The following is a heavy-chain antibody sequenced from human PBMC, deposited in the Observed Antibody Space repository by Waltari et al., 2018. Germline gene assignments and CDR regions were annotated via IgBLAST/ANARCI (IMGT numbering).Heavy chain of an antibody. V-gene: IGHV4-34*01. D-gene: IGHD3-22*01. CDR3: ARRTITMIVVVITGPFDY. J-gene: IGHJ4*02. CDR2: INHSGST. CDR1: GGSFSGYY. Sequence: QVQLQQWGAGLLKPSETLSLTCAVYGGSFSGYYWSWIRQPPGKGLEWIGEINHSGSTNYNPSLKSRVTISVDTSKNQFSLKLSSVTAADTAVYYCARRTITMIVVVITGPFDYWGQGTLVTVSS.